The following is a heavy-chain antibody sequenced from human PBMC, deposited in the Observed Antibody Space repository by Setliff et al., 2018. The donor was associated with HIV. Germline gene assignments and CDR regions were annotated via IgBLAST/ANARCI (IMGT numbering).Heavy chain of an antibody. J-gene: IGHJ3*02. CDR2: IYTTGST. CDR1: GGSISSGYYY. Sequence: PSETLSLTCTVSGGSISSGYYYWTWIRQPAGKGLEWIGRIYTTGSTNYSPSLKSRVTISLDTSKNQFSLKLTSVTAADTAVYYCSTYGYGISDAFDIWGRGTMVIVSS. V-gene: IGHV4-61*02. CDR3: STYGYGISDAFDI. D-gene: IGHD5-18*01.